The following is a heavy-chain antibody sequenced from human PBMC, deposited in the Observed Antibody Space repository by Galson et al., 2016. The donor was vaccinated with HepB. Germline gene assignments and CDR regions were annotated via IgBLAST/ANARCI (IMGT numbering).Heavy chain of an antibody. CDR1: GYSFTSYW. CDR2: IDPSDSYT. CDR3: ARDPGYCSPSGCPRGPH. V-gene: IGHV5-10-1*01. Sequence: QSGAEVKKPGESLRISCKGSGYSFTSYWISWVRQVPGKGLEWMGRIDPSDSYTKYSPSFQGHVTISTDRSISTAYLQWSSLKASDTAMYYCARDPGYCSPSGCPRGPHWGQGTLVTVSS. J-gene: IGHJ4*02. D-gene: IGHD2-15*01.